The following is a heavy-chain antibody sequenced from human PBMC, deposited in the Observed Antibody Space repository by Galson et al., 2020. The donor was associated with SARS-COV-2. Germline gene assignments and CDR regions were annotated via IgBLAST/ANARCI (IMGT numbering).Heavy chain of an antibody. CDR2: TWYDGSNK. J-gene: IGHJ4*02. V-gene: IGHV3-33*01. Sequence: GGSLRLSCAASGFTFSSYGLHWVRQAPGKGLEWVAVTWYDGSNKYYADSVKGRFTISRDNSKNTLYLQMNSLRAEDTAVYYCARGEYYGSGLGDFDYWGQGTLVTVSS. CDR3: ARGEYYGSGLGDFDY. D-gene: IGHD3-10*01. CDR1: GFTFSSYG.